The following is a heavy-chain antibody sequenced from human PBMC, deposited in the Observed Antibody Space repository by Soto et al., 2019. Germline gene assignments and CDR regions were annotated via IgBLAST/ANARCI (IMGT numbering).Heavy chain of an antibody. CDR2: IYYSGST. D-gene: IGHD1-20*01. V-gene: IGHV4-61*08. J-gene: IGHJ6*02. Sequence: SETRCVRWRVCRSAATGGGDRLCCIGLQKDKGLDWIGYIYYSGSTNYNPSLKSRVTISVDTSKNQFSLKLSSVTAADTAVYYCASRDNWNMILGMDVWVQGTTVT. CDR3: ASRDNWNMILGMDV. CDR1: RSAATGGGDR.